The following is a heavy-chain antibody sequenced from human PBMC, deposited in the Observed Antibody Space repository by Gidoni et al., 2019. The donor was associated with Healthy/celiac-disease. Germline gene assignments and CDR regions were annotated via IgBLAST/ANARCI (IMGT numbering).Heavy chain of an antibody. Sequence: QVQLVQSGAEVKKPGASVKVSGKASGYTFTSYYMHWVRQAPGQGLEWMGIINPSGGSTSYAQKFQGRVTMTRDTSTSTVYMELSSLRSEDTAVYYCARGSLGSIAAAGTDYWGQGTLVTVSS. CDR2: INPSGGST. CDR1: GYTFTSYY. CDR3: ARGSLGSIAAAGTDY. V-gene: IGHV1-46*01. D-gene: IGHD6-13*01. J-gene: IGHJ4*02.